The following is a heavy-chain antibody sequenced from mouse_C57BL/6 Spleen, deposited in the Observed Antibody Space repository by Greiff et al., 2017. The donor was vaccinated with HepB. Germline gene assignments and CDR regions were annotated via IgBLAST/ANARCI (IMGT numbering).Heavy chain of an antibody. D-gene: IGHD1-1*01. CDR2: IHPNSGST. J-gene: IGHJ4*01. Sequence: QVQLQQPGAELVKPGASVKLSCKASGYTFTSYWMHWVKQRPGQGLEWIGMIHPNSGSTNYNEKFKSKATLTVDKSSRTADMQLSSLTSEDSAVYYWARGTTVVADYYAMDYWGQGTSVTVSS. CDR3: ARGTTVVADYYAMDY. CDR1: GYTFTSYW. V-gene: IGHV1-64*01.